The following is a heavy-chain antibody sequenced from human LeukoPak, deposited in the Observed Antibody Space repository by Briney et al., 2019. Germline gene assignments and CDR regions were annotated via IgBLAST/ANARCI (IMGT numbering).Heavy chain of an antibody. CDR2: IYYSGST. V-gene: IGHV4-59*12. D-gene: IGHD3-3*01. Sequence: KPSETLSLTCTVSGGSISSYYWSWIRQPPGKGLEWIGYIYYSGSTYYNPSLKSRVTISVDTSKNQFSLKLSSVTAADTAVYYCARVRLPGTIFGVVITHYFDYWGQGTLVTVSS. J-gene: IGHJ4*02. CDR3: ARVRLPGTIFGVVITHYFDY. CDR1: GGSISSYY.